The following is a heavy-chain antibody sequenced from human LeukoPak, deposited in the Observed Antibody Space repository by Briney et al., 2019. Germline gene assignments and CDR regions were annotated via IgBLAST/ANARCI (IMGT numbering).Heavy chain of an antibody. Sequence: GGSLRLSCAASGFTFSSYEMNWVRQAPGKGLEWVSFISTSGSTTYYTDSAKGRFTISRDNAKNSLYLQMSSLRADDTAVYYCARVLRHDSSVGDYWGQGTLVTVSS. V-gene: IGHV3-48*03. CDR1: GFTFSSYE. CDR2: ISTSGSTT. J-gene: IGHJ4*02. CDR3: ARVLRHDSSVGDY. D-gene: IGHD3-22*01.